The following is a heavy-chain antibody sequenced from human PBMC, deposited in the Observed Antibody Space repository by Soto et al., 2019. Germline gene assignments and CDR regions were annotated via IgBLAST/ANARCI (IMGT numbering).Heavy chain of an antibody. CDR3: ARDGYFDH. Sequence: QVQLVQSGAEVKKPGDSVRVSCKASGYTFTSYGIGWVRQAPGQGLEWMGWISANNGNTKYAQKLQGRVTMTTDASRGPAYMELRSLRSGAAAVYDCARDGYFDHWGQGTLVTVSS. CDR1: GYTFTSYG. J-gene: IGHJ4*02. V-gene: IGHV1-18*01. CDR2: ISANNGNT.